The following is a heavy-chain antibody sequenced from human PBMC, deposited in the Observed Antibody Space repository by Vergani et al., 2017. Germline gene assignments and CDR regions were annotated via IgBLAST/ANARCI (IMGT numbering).Heavy chain of an antibody. V-gene: IGHV3-9*01. CDR1: GFTFDDYA. CDR3: AKGPSYYYYMDV. Sequence: VQLVESGGGLVKPGGSLRLSCAASGFTFDDYAMHWVRQAPGKGLEWVSGISWNSGSIGYADSVKGRFTISRDNAKNSLYLQMNSLRAEDTALYYCAKGPSYYYYMDVWGKGTTVTVSS. J-gene: IGHJ6*03. CDR2: ISWNSGSI.